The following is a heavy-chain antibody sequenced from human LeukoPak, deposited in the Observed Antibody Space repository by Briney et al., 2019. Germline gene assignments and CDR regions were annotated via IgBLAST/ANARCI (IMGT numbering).Heavy chain of an antibody. CDR1: GNTFTDYY. CDR2: INANSGGT. D-gene: IGHD3-9*01. J-gene: IGHJ6*02. Sequence: ASVKVSCKASGNTFTDYYIHWVRQAPGQGLEWMGWINANSGGTSYPLKFQGRVTKTRDTSISSASMELGSLTSDDTAVYYCARVPYYDILTASRYGMDVWGQGTTVTVSS. CDR3: ARVPYYDILTASRYGMDV. V-gene: IGHV1-2*02.